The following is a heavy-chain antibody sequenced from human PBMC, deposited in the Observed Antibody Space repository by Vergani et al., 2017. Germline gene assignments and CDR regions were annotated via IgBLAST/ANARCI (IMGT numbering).Heavy chain of an antibody. CDR1: GFTFGDYA. Sequence: EVQLVESGGGLVQPGRSLRLSCTASGFTFGDYAMSWVRQAPGKGLEWVGFIRSKAYGGTTEYAASVKGRFTISRDDSKSIAYLQMNSLKTEDTAVYYCTRRVVIAKYYYYYMDVCGKGTTVTVSS. CDR3: TRRVVIAKYYYYYMDV. D-gene: IGHD3-3*01. V-gene: IGHV3-49*04. CDR2: IRSKAYGGTT. J-gene: IGHJ6*03.